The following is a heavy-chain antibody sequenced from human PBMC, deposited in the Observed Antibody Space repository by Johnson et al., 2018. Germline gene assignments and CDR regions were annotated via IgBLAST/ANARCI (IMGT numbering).Heavy chain of an antibody. D-gene: IGHD4-23*01. V-gene: IGHV4-59*01. CDR3: ARTDYGGNSGVAFDI. CDR1: GGSISSYY. J-gene: IGHJ3*02. CDR2: IYYSGST. Sequence: QVQLQESGPGLVKPSETLSLTCTVSGGSISSYYWSWIRQPPGKGLEWIGYIYYSGSTNYNPSLKSRVPISVDTSKNQFSLKLRSVTASDTAVYYCARTDYGGNSGVAFDIWGQGTMVTVSS.